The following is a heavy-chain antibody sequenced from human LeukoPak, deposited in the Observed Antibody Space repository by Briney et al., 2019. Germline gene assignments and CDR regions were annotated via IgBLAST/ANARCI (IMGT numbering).Heavy chain of an antibody. D-gene: IGHD3-22*01. CDR3: ARTMIETRGFDI. V-gene: IGHV3-21*06. J-gene: IGHJ3*02. CDR1: GFTFSSYS. CDR2: ISSSSSYI. Sequence: GGSLRLSCAASGFTFSSYSMNWVRQAPGKGLEWVSSISSSSSYIYYADSVKGRFTISRDDAKNSLYLQMNSLRAEDMGVYYRARTMIETRGFDIWGQGTMVTVSS.